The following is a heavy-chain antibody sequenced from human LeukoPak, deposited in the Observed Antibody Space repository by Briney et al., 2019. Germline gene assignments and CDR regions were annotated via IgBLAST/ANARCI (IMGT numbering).Heavy chain of an antibody. CDR2: IYNSGST. D-gene: IGHD3-22*01. Sequence: PSETLSLTCAVSGYSISNTHYWGWIRQPPGKGLEWIGSIYNSGSTHYNPSLKSRVTISVDTSMNQFSLKLSSVTAADTAVSYCARNSSGIHFDYWGRGTLVTVSS. CDR3: ARNSSGIHFDY. J-gene: IGHJ4*02. V-gene: IGHV4-38-2*01. CDR1: GYSISNTHY.